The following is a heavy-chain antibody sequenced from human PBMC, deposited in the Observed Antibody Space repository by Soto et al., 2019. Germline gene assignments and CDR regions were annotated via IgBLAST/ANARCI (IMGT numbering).Heavy chain of an antibody. CDR1: GFTFSSYI. V-gene: IGHV3-48*01. CDR2: ISSSSSTI. D-gene: IGHD6-13*01. J-gene: IGHJ5*02. Sequence: PGGSMILSCAASGFTFSSYIMNWVRQAPGKGLEWVSYISSSSSTIYYADSVKGRFTISRDNAKNSLYLQMNSLRAEDTAVYYCARHPERIAQIGWFDPWGQGTLVTVSS. CDR3: ARHPERIAQIGWFDP.